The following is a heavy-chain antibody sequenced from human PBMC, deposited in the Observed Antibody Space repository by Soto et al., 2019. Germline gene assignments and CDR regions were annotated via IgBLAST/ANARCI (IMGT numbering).Heavy chain of an antibody. D-gene: IGHD3-3*01. V-gene: IGHV4-31*03. CDR3: ARVAGHDFWSGYKVQFDY. J-gene: IGHJ4*02. CDR1: GGSISSGGYY. CDR2: IYYSGST. Sequence: SETLSLTCTVSGGSISSGGYYWSWIRQHPGKGLEWIGYIYYSGSTYYNPSLKSRVTISVDTSKNQFSLKLSSVTAADTAVYYCARVAGHDFWSGYKVQFDYWGQGTLVTVSS.